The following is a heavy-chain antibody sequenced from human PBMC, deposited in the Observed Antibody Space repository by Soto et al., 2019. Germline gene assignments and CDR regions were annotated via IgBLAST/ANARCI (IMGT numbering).Heavy chain of an antibody. Sequence: ASVKVSCKASGYSLSGYYLHWVRQAPGQGPEWMGWINPNSGGTKYVQKFQGRVTMTRDTSISTVYLELSRLRSDDTAVFYCGRGWGIAAPGPNWFLDYWGQGSLVTVSS. J-gene: IGHJ4*02. CDR3: GRGWGIAAPGPNWFLDY. D-gene: IGHD6-13*01. CDR2: INPNSGGT. V-gene: IGHV1-2*02. CDR1: GYSLSGYY.